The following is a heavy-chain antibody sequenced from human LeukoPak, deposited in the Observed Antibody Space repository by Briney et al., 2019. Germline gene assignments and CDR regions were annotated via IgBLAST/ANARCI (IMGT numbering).Heavy chain of an antibody. J-gene: IGHJ4*02. CDR2: ISYDGTNK. CDR3: AKDAAAYCSSTSCYQGYFDY. CDR1: GFTFSNYW. D-gene: IGHD2-2*01. Sequence: GGSLRLSCAAPGFTFSNYWMSWVRQAPGKGLEWVAVISYDGTNKYYADSVKGRFTISRDNSKNTLYLHMNSLRAEDTAVYYCAKDAAAYCSSTSCYQGYFDYWGQGTLVTVSS. V-gene: IGHV3-30*18.